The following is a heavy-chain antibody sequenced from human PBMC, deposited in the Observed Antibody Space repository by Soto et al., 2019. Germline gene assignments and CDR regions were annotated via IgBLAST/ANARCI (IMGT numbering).Heavy chain of an antibody. D-gene: IGHD2-2*01. CDR3: AARSHYCSSTSCYLGPAEY. CDR2: IWYDGSNK. J-gene: IGHJ4*02. V-gene: IGHV3-33*01. CDR1: GFTFSSYG. Sequence: GGSLRLSCAASGFTFSSYGMHWVRQAPGKGLEWVAVIWYDGSNKYYADSVKGRFTISRDNSKNTLYLQMNSLRAEDTAVYYCAARSHYCSSTSCYLGPAEYWGQGTLVTVSS.